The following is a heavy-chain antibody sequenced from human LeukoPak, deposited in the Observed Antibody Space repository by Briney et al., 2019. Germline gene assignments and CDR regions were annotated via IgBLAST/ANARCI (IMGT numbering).Heavy chain of an antibody. CDR3: ARDLRARGVVVPAAIPVYYYYGMDV. CDR2: INPNSGGT. Sequence: GSVKVSCKASGYTFTGYYMHWVRQAPGQGLEWMGWINPNSGGTNYAQKFQGGVTMTRDTSISTAYMELSRLRSDDTAVYYCARDLRARGVVVPAAIPVYYYYGMDVWGQGTTVTVSS. D-gene: IGHD2-2*01. J-gene: IGHJ6*02. CDR1: GYTFTGYY. V-gene: IGHV1-2*02.